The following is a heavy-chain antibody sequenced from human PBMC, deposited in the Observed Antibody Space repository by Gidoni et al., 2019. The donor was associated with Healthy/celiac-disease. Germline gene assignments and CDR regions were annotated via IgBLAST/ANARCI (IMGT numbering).Heavy chain of an antibody. CDR1: GYSISSGYY. Sequence: QVQLQESGPGLVKPSETLSLTCTVSGYSISSGYYWGWIRQPPGKGLEWIGSIYHSGSTYYNPSLKSRVTISVDTSKNQFSLKLSSVTAADTAVYYCARDYDSSGYYYWFDPWGQGTLVTVSS. CDR2: IYHSGST. V-gene: IGHV4-38-2*02. J-gene: IGHJ5*02. CDR3: ARDYDSSGYYYWFDP. D-gene: IGHD3-22*01.